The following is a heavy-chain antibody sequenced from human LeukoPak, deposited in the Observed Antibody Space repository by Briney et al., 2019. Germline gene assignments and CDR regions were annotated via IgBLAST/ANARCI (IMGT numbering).Heavy chain of an antibody. CDR2: ISGSGGST. J-gene: IGHJ5*02. V-gene: IGHV3-23*01. Sequence: GGSLRLSCAASGFTFSSYAMSWVRQAPGKGLEWVSAISGSGGSTYYADSVKGRFTISRDNSKNTLYLQMNSLRAEDTAVYYCAKDHLITIFGMSPGFDPWGQGTLVTVSS. D-gene: IGHD3-3*01. CDR3: AKDHLITIFGMSPGFDP. CDR1: GFTFSSYA.